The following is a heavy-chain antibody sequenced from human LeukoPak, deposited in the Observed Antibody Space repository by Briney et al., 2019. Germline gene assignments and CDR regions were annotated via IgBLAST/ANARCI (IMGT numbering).Heavy chain of an antibody. CDR3: ARTAIRERKYCSSTSCYTGRYYFDY. J-gene: IGHJ4*02. CDR1: GGSISSGDYY. CDR2: IYYSGST. D-gene: IGHD2-2*02. V-gene: IGHV4-30-4*08. Sequence: PSETLSLTCTVSGGSISSGDYYWSWIRQPPEKGLEWIGYIYYSGSTYSNPSLKSRVTISVDTSKNQFSLKLSSVTAADTAVYYCARTAIRERKYCSSTSCYTGRYYFDYWGQGTLVTVSS.